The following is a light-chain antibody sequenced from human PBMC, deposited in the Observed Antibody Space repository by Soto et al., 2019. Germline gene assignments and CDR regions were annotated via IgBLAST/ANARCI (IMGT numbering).Light chain of an antibody. Sequence: EIVLTQSPGTLSLSPGERATLSCRASQSVSNNYLAWYQQKPGQAPRLLIYGASTRATGIPDRFSGSGAGTAYTLPISSLQPEDFSTYYCQQSYSTPMITFGQGTRLEIK. CDR2: GAS. CDR3: QQSYSTPMIT. V-gene: IGKV3-20*01. J-gene: IGKJ5*01. CDR1: QSVSNNY.